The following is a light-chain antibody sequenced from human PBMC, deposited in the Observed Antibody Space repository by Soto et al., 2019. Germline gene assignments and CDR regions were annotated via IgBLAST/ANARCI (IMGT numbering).Light chain of an antibody. CDR1: QGVSSY. Sequence: EIVLTQSPATLSLSPGERATLSCRASQGVSSYLAWYQQKPGQAPRLLIYDASNRATGIPARFSGSGPGTDFPLTISSLEPEDFAVYYCQQRSNWPEKFTFGPGTKVDIK. J-gene: IGKJ3*01. CDR2: DAS. CDR3: QQRSNWPEKFT. V-gene: IGKV3D-11*01.